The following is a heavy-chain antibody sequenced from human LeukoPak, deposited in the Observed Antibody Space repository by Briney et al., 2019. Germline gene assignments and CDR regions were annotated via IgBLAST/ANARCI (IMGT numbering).Heavy chain of an antibody. V-gene: IGHV4-38-2*02. Sequence: AETLSLTCTVSGYSISSGYYRGWSRQPPGTGLEWIGNIYHGGSTYYNPSLKSRVTMSGDTSKNQFSLNLSSVTAPDTAVYYCARVTSSSWFEGYFDYWGQGTLVTVSS. CDR2: IYHGGST. CDR3: ARVTSSSWFEGYFDY. D-gene: IGHD6-13*01. CDR1: GYSISSGYY. J-gene: IGHJ4*02.